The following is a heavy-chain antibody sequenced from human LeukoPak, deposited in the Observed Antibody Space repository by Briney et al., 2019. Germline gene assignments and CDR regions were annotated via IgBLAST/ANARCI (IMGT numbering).Heavy chain of an antibody. Sequence: PSETLSLTGTVSGGSISSSSYYWGWIRQPPGKGLEWIGSIYYSGSTYYNPSLKSRVTISVDTSKNQFSLKLSSVTAADTAVYYCASAEYKGPLRTWGQGTLVTVSS. CDR2: IYYSGST. CDR1: GGSISSSSYY. CDR3: ASAEYKGPLRT. D-gene: IGHD2/OR15-2a*01. V-gene: IGHV4-39*01. J-gene: IGHJ5*02.